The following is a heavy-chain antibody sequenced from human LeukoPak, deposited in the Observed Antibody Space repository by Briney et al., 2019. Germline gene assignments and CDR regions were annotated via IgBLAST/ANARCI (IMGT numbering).Heavy chain of an antibody. Sequence: QPGASLPLSCAASGFTFSNYAMSWVRQAPGKGLEWVSAILGSGGSTYYADSVKGRFTVSRDNSKSTLYLQMNSLRAEDTALYYCAKWGDYDVLTGYYVPDYWGQGTLVTVSS. CDR1: GFTFSNYA. CDR2: ILGSGGST. V-gene: IGHV3-23*01. D-gene: IGHD3-9*01. CDR3: AKWGDYDVLTGYYVPDY. J-gene: IGHJ4*02.